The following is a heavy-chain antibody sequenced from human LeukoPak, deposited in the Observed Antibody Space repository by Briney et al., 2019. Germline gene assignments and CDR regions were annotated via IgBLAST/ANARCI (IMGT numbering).Heavy chain of an antibody. J-gene: IGHJ5*02. CDR2: IIPILGIA. V-gene: IGHV1-69*04. D-gene: IGHD2-21*01. CDR1: GGTFSSYA. CDR3: ARGENWFDP. Sequence: GASVTVSCKASGGTFSSYAISWVRQAPGQGLEWMGRIIPILGIANYAQKFQGRVTITADKSTSTAYMELSSLRSEDTAVYYCARGENWFDPWGQGTLVTVSS.